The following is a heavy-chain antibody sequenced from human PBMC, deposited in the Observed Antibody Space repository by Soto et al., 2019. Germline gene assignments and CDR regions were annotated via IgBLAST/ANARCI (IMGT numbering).Heavy chain of an antibody. V-gene: IGHV6-1*01. J-gene: IGHJ5*01. CDR3: TRALSGSYDS. Sequence: QTLSLTCAISGDSVSSKSAAWNWIRQSPSRGLEWLGRTYYRSKWSTDYAVSVKSRITINPDTSKNQFSLQLNSVTPEDTALYYCTRALSGSYDSWGQGTLVTVSS. D-gene: IGHD1-26*01. CDR2: TYYRSKWST. CDR1: GDSVSSKSAA.